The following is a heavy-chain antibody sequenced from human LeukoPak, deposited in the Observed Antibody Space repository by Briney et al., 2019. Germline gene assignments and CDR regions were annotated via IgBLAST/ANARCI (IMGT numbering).Heavy chain of an antibody. CDR3: ARNMVRGVIGAFDI. CDR2: IYPGYSDT. CDR1: GYRLTNNW. D-gene: IGHD3-10*01. V-gene: IGHV5-51*01. Sequence: RGESLKISCKVSGYRLTNNWIGWVRQVPGKGLEWMGIIYPGYSDTRYSPSFQGQVTISADKSISTAYLQWSSLKASDTAMYYCARNMVRGVIGAFDIWGQGTMVTVSS. J-gene: IGHJ3*02.